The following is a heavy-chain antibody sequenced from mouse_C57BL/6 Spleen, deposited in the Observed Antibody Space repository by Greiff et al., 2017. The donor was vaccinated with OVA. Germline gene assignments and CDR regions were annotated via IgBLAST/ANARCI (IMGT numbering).Heavy chain of an antibody. J-gene: IGHJ2*01. D-gene: IGHD3-2*02. V-gene: IGHV1-80*01. Sequence: QVQLQQSGAELVKPGASVKISCKASGYAFSSYWMNWVKQRPGQGLEWIGQIYPGDGGTNYNGKFKGKATLTADKSSSTAYMQLSSLTSEDSAVYFYARSGSGWDYFDYWGQGTTLTVSS. CDR3: ARSGSGWDYFDY. CDR2: IYPGDGGT. CDR1: GYAFSSYW.